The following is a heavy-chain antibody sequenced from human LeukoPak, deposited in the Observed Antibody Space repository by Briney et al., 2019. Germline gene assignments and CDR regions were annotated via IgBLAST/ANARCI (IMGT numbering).Heavy chain of an antibody. CDR1: GFTFSSYS. CDR2: ISSSSSYI. V-gene: IGHV3-21*01. D-gene: IGHD3-3*01. CDR3: ARDGYDFWSGLFDY. J-gene: IGHJ4*02. Sequence: PGGSLRLSCAACGFTFSSYSMNWVRQAPGKGLEWVSSISSSSSYIYYADSVKGRFTISRDNAKNSLYLQMNSLRAEDTAVYYCARDGYDFWSGLFDYWGQGTLVTVSS.